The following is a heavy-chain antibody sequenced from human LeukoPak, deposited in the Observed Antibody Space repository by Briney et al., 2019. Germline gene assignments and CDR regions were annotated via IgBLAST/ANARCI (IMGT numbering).Heavy chain of an antibody. Sequence: SETLSLTCTVSGGSISSSSYYWGWIRQPPRKGLEWIGSIYYSGSTYYNPSLKSRVTISVDTSKNQFSLRLSSVTAADTAVYYCARVRTTSSTFDYWGQGTLVTVSS. CDR3: ARVRTTSSTFDY. CDR2: IYYSGST. V-gene: IGHV4-39*07. CDR1: GGSISSSSYY. D-gene: IGHD4-17*01. J-gene: IGHJ4*02.